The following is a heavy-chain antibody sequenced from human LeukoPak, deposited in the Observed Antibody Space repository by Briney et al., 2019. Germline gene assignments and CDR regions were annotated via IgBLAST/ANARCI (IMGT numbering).Heavy chain of an antibody. CDR3: TTEEVVPAATPPYYYYYGMDV. V-gene: IGHV3-15*01. CDR1: GFTFSNAW. J-gene: IGHJ6*02. D-gene: IGHD2-2*01. CDR2: IKSKTDGGTT. Sequence: GGSLRLSCAASGFTFSNAWMSWARQAPGKGLEWVGRIKSKTDGGTTDYAAPVKGRFTISRDDSKNTLYLQMNGLKTEDTAVYYCTTEEVVPAATPPYYYYYGMDVWGQGTTVTVSS.